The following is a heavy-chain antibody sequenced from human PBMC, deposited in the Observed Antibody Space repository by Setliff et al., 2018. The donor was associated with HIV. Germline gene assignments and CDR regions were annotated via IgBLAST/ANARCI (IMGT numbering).Heavy chain of an antibody. CDR3: SKSMKFYYYGLDV. CDR2: INPHTGST. Sequence: ASVKVSCKTSGYDFTGYQIHWVRQAPGQGLEWLGWINPHTGSTNYAQNFQGRVIMTRERSISTAYLDLSGLRSDDTAVYYCSKSMKFYYYGLDVWGPGTAVTVSS. D-gene: IGHD2-8*01. CDR1: GYDFTGYQ. J-gene: IGHJ6*02. V-gene: IGHV1-2*02.